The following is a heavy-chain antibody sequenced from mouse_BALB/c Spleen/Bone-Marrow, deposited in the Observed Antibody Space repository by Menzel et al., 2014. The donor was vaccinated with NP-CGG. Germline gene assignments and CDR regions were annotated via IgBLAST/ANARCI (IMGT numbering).Heavy chain of an antibody. Sequence: QVQLKHSGPELVRPGVSVKISCKGSGYTFTEYAMHWVKQSHAKSLEWIGVISTYSGNTNYNQKFKGKATLTVDKSSSTAVMVLPRWTSADSAVFFCGRECPEYDAMGYWGQGTSVTVSS. CDR2: ISTYSGNT. CDR3: GRECPEYDAMGY. D-gene: IGHD2-4*01. CDR1: GYTFTEYA. J-gene: IGHJ4*01. V-gene: IGHV1-67*01.